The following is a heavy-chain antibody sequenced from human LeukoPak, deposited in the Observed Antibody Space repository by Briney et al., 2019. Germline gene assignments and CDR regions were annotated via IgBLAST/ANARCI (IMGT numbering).Heavy chain of an antibody. J-gene: IGHJ4*02. D-gene: IGHD1-26*01. V-gene: IGHV3-48*02. CDR1: GFTLSYYT. Sequence: PGGSLRLSCAPSGFTLSYYTMNWVRQAPGKGRGRVSYISSSSSTIYYTDSVKGPFTISRDNAKNSLYLQMNSLRDEDTAVYYCARDLVPADWGQGKLVTVSS. CDR2: ISSSSSTI. CDR3: ARDLVPAD.